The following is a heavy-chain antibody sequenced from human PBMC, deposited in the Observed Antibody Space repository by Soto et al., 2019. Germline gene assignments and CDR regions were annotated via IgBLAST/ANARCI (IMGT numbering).Heavy chain of an antibody. CDR1: GESFSGYY. J-gene: IGHJ6*02. D-gene: IGHD1-1*01. Sequence: SETLSLTCAVYGESFSGYYWSWIRQPPGKGLEWIGEINHSGSTNYNPSLKSRVTISVDTSKNQFSLKLSSVAAADTAVYYCARGGRDWTYYYYYYGMDVWGQGTTVTVSS. V-gene: IGHV4-34*01. CDR2: INHSGST. CDR3: ARGGRDWTYYYYYYGMDV.